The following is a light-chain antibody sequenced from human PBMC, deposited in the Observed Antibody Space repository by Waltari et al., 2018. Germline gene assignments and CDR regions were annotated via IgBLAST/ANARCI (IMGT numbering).Light chain of an antibody. Sequence: QSALTQPPSASGSPAQSVTFTCTTPPRDICGFHFVSWYHQHPDKPPHHIIYDVIKRPSGVADRFSGSNSGNTASLTVSGLQAEDEADYFCCSFSGANNLLFGGGTRLTV. CDR2: DVI. V-gene: IGLV2-8*01. CDR3: CSFSGANNLL. J-gene: IGLJ2*01. CDR1: PRDICGFHF.